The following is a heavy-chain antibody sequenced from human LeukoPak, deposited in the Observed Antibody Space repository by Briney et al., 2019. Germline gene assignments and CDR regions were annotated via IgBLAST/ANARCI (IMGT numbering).Heavy chain of an antibody. V-gene: IGHV1-2*02. D-gene: IGHD3-10*01. Sequence: ASVKVSCKASGYTFTGYYMHGVRQAPGQGLEWMGWINPNSGGTNYAQKFQGRVTMTRDTSISTAYMELSRLRSDDTAVYYCAREDYGSGSSFDYWGQGILVTVSS. CDR1: GYTFTGYY. CDR3: AREDYGSGSSFDY. J-gene: IGHJ4*02. CDR2: INPNSGGT.